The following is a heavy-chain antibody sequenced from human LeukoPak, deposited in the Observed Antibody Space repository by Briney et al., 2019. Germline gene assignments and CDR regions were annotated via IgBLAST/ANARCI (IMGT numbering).Heavy chain of an antibody. Sequence: ASVTVSCKVSGYTLTELSMHWVRQAPGKGLEWMGGFDPEDGETIYAQKFQGRVTMTEDTSTDTAYMELSSLRSEDTAVYYCATDLFHLQFRRSNDYWGQGTLVTVSS. CDR3: ATDLFHLQFRRSNDY. V-gene: IGHV1-24*01. CDR2: FDPEDGET. D-gene: IGHD4-11*01. CDR1: GYTLTELS. J-gene: IGHJ4*02.